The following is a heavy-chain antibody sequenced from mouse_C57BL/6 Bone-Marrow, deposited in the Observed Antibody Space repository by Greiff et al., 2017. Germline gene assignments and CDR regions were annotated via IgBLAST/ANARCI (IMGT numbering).Heavy chain of an antibody. V-gene: IGHV1-50*01. J-gene: IGHJ4*01. Sequence: QVQLQQPGAELVKPGASVKLSCKASGYTFTSYWMQWVNQRPGQGLEWIGEIDPYDSSTNYNQKFKGKATLTVDTSSSTAYMQLSSLTSEASSVYYCAISGWSYSMDYWGQGPSVTVSS. CDR3: AISGWSYSMDY. D-gene: IGHD2-3*01. CDR2: IDPYDSST. CDR1: GYTFTSYW.